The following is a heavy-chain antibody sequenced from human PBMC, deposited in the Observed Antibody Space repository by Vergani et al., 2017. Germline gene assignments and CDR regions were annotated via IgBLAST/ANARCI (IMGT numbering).Heavy chain of an antibody. V-gene: IGHV4-31*03. CDR3: AMMGGYDEDDAFRIDYFDS. J-gene: IGHJ4*02. Sequence: QVQLQESGPGLVKPSQTLSLTCSVSGNSISSGVYYWNWIRQHPGKGLEWIWYIYSTGSTHHNPSLRRRINMSVDTSKNQFSMKLNSVTAADTAMYYCAMMGGYDEDDAFRIDYFDSWGAGTLVTVSS. D-gene: IGHD3-22*01. CDR1: GNSISSGVYY. CDR2: IYSTGST.